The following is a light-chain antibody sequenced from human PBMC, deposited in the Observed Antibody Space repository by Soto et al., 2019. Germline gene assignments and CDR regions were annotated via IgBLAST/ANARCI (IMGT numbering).Light chain of an antibody. CDR2: EVS. Sequence: QSVLTQPASVSGSPGQSITISCTGTSSDVGGYNYVSWYQQRPGKAPKLMIYEVSNRPSGVSNRFSGSKSGNTASLTISGLQAEDEADYYCSSYTSSSTLPFGTGTKVTVL. CDR1: SSDVGGYNY. V-gene: IGLV2-14*01. CDR3: SSYTSSSTLP. J-gene: IGLJ1*01.